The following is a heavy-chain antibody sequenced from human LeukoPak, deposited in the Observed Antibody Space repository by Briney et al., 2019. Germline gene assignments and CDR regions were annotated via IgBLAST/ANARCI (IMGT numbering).Heavy chain of an antibody. V-gene: IGHV1-46*01. CDR2: INPSAGST. D-gene: IGHD3-22*01. CDR3: ARTNYHDSSGFYDY. J-gene: IGHJ4*02. Sequence: EASVKVSCKASGYTFTSYYMHWVRQAPRQGLEWMGIINPSAGSTRYAEKFQGRVTMTRDTSTSTVYMELSSLRSEDMAVYYCARTNYHDSSGFYDYWGQGTLVTVSS. CDR1: GYTFTSYY.